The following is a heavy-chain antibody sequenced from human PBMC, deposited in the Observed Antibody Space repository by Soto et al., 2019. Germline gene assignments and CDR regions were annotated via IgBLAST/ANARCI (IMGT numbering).Heavy chain of an antibody. CDR1: GGSFSGYY. CDR2: VNHGGTS. V-gene: IGHV4-34*01. Sequence: PSETLSLTCAVQGGSFSGYYWDWIRQPPGKGLEWIGEVNHGGTSNYNPSLKSRAIISVDTSKNQFSLKLTSVTAEDTAVYYCARDLSSDYGMDVWGQGTTVTVSS. CDR3: ARDLSSDYGMDV. J-gene: IGHJ6*02.